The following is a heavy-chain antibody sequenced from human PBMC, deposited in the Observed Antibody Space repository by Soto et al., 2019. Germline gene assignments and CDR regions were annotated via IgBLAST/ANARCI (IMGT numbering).Heavy chain of an antibody. V-gene: IGHV3-9*01. CDR1: GFTFDDYA. D-gene: IGHD5-18*01. CDR3: VRSKGGYSYGTPFDY. CDR2: ISWNSGNI. J-gene: IGHJ4*02. Sequence: EVQLEESGGALVQPGRSLRLSCAASGFTFDDYAMHWVRQVLGKGLEWVSSISWNSGNIVYADSVKGRFTTSRDNAKNSLDLQMNGLRPEDTALYYCVRSKGGYSYGTPFDYWGQGTLVTVSS.